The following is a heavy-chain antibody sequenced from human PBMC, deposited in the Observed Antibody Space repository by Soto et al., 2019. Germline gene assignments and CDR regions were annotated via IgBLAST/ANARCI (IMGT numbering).Heavy chain of an antibody. Sequence: GVSLRLSCAVSGFTLSTFAMHWVRQAPGKGLEWVATTSYDGLNTFYGESVRGRFSISRDTSKNTLFLQMNSLKTEDTAVYYCAKSSSGLRDYFDSWGRGTLVTVSS. D-gene: IGHD3-10*01. CDR1: GFTLSTFA. V-gene: IGHV3-30-3*02. CDR2: TSYDGLNT. J-gene: IGHJ4*02. CDR3: AKSSSGLRDYFDS.